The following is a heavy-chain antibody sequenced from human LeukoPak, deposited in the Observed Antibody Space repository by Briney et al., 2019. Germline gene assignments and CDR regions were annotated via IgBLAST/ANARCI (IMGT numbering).Heavy chain of an antibody. CDR3: ARDLTVTTPTTAFDI. Sequence: PSETLSLTCTVSGGSISSGSYYWSWTRQPPGKGLELIRGIYTSGSTNYNPSIKSRVTISVDTSKKQCSLKRSSVIAADTAVYYCARDLTVTTPTTAFDIGSQGRMVTVYS. CDR1: GGSISSGSYY. D-gene: IGHD4-17*01. J-gene: IGHJ3*02. V-gene: IGHV4-61*02. CDR2: IYTSGST.